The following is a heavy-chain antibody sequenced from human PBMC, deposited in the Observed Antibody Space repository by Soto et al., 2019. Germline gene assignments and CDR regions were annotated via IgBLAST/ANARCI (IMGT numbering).Heavy chain of an antibody. CDR2: ITNSGNSI. Sequence: GGSLRLSCAASGFTFSDYYMSWIRQAPGKGLEWLSYITNSGNSIYYADSVEGRFTIFRDSAECSLYLQMNSLRAEDTAVYYCARGSSVHGGVFDYWGQGTLVTVSS. D-gene: IGHD6-19*01. CDR1: GFTFSDYY. V-gene: IGHV3-11*01. J-gene: IGHJ4*02. CDR3: ARGSSVHGGVFDY.